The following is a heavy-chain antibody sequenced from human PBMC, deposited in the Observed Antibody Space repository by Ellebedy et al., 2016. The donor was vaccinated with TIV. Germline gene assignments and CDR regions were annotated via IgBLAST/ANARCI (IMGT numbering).Heavy chain of an antibody. J-gene: IGHJ4*02. CDR2: LTTGGVT. V-gene: IGHV3-23*01. Sequence: PGGSLRLSCVVSGFTFSTYAMRWFRQAPGKGLEWVSSLTTGGVTFYEESVKDRFTISRDSSKNTLYLQMNSLRVEDTAVYYCARDAARSGWISDYWGQGTLVTVSS. CDR1: GFTFSTYA. CDR3: ARDAARSGWISDY. D-gene: IGHD6-19*01.